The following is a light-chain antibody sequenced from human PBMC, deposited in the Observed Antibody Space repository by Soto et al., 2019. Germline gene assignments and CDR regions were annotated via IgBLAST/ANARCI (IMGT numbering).Light chain of an antibody. CDR2: EVN. CDR3: SSYTSSSTRI. Sequence: QSALTQPASVSGSPGQSITISCTGTSSDIGAYNYVSWYQQHPGKAPKLMIYEVNNRPSGVSNRFSGSKSANTASLTISGLQAEDEADYYCSSYTSSSTRIFGGGTKLTV. J-gene: IGLJ2*01. CDR1: SSDIGAYNY. V-gene: IGLV2-14*01.